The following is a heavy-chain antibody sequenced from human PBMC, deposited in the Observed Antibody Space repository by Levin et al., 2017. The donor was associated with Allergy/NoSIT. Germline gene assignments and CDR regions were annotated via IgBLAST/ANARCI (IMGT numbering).Heavy chain of an antibody. D-gene: IGHD3-22*01. Sequence: SCTVSSGSVSNSHYYWGWIRQPPGKGLEWIGSVFFSGTTSYNTSLKSRVTMSVDTSKNQVSLKLTSVTAADSAAYYCARHVYFYDRSGFLFDFWGRGTLVTVSS. V-gene: IGHV4-39*01. CDR2: VFFSGTT. CDR3: ARHVYFYDRSGFLFDF. CDR1: SGSVSNSHYY. J-gene: IGHJ4*02.